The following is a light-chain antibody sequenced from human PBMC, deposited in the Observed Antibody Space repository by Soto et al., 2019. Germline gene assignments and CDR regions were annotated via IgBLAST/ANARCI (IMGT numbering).Light chain of an antibody. Sequence: QSVLAQPRSVSGSPGQSITISCTGTSSDVGGYNYVAWYQQYPGKAPKLMICEVSNRPSGVSNRFSGSKSGNTASLTISGLLAEDEADYYCSSYRSSSTRVFGTGTKVTVL. CDR2: EVS. CDR1: SSDVGGYNY. J-gene: IGLJ1*01. V-gene: IGLV2-14*01. CDR3: SSYRSSSTRV.